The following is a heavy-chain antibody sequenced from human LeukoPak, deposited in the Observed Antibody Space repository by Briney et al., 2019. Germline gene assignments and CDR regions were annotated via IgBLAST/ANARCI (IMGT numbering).Heavy chain of an antibody. CDR1: GGSFSGYY. V-gene: IGHV4-34*01. D-gene: IGHD6-19*01. J-gene: IGHJ4*02. Sequence: SETLSLTCAVYGGSFSGYYWSWIRQPPGKGLEWIGEINHSGSTNYNPSLKSRVTISVDTSKNQFSLKLSSVTAADTAVYYCARFTVSGHYYFGSWGQGTLVTVSS. CDR3: ARFTVSGHYYFGS. CDR2: INHSGST.